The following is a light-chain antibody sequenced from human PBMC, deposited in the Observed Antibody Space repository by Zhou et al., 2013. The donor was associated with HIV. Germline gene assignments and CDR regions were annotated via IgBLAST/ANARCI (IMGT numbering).Light chain of an antibody. Sequence: EIVLTQSPDTLSLSPGERATLSCRASQSVNSNYIAWYLQKPGQAPRLLIYGASSRATGIPDRFSGSGSGTDFTLTISRLEPEDFAVYYCQQYDNSPLFTFGPGTTVDIK. CDR1: QSVNSNY. V-gene: IGKV3-20*01. CDR3: QQYDNSPLFT. J-gene: IGKJ3*01. CDR2: GAS.